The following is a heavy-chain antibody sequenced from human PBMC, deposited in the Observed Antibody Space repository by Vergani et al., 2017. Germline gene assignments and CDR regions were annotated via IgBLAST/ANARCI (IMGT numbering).Heavy chain of an antibody. CDR1: GLTVSSNY. Sequence: EVQLVESGGGLVQPGGSLRLSCAASGLTVSSNYMSWVRQAPGKGLEWVSVIYSGGSTYYADSVKGRFTISRHNSKNTLYLQMNSLRAEDTAVYYCARDRVVIVATTTYYYYYYGMDVWGQGTTVTVSS. J-gene: IGHJ6*02. D-gene: IGHD5-12*01. CDR2: IYSGGST. CDR3: ARDRVVIVATTTYYYYYYGMDV. V-gene: IGHV3-53*04.